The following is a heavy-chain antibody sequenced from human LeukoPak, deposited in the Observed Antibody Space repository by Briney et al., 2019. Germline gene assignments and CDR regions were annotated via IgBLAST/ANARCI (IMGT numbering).Heavy chain of an antibody. D-gene: IGHD3-10*01. V-gene: IGHV1-58*01. J-gene: IGHJ4*02. CDR1: GFTFTSSA. CDR2: IVVGSGNT. Sequence: TSVKVSCKASGFTFTSSAVQWVRQARGQRLEWIGWIVVGSGNTNYAQKFQERVTITRDMSTSTAYMELSSLRSEDTAVYYCAADLHYYGSGSFGPTLHYFDYWGQGTLVTVSS. CDR3: AADLHYYGSGSFGPTLHYFDY.